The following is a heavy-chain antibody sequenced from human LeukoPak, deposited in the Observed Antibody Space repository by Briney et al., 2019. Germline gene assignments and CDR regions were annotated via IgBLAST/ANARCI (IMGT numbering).Heavy chain of an antibody. J-gene: IGHJ4*01. CDR3: ATDRVVVVPAAIRAPFDY. Sequence: PGGSLRLSCAASVFTFSCYAMSWGRRAPGRGLERVSAISGRGGSTYYADAVEGRFTISSDNSKNTEYLRMNSLRAEVTAVEYCATDRVVVVPAAIRAPFDYWGPGTPVTVSS. CDR2: ISGRGGST. CDR1: VFTFSCYA. D-gene: IGHD2-2*01. V-gene: IGHV3-23*01.